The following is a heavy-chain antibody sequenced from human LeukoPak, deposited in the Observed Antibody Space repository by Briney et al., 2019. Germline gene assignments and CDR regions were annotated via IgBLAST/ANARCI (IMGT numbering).Heavy chain of an antibody. D-gene: IGHD6-6*01. CDR2: INPNSGGT. CDR1: GYTFTGYY. V-gene: IGHV1-2*02. J-gene: IGHJ4*02. CDR3: ARRGSSSLDY. Sequence: GASVQFSCKASGYTFTGYYMHWVRQAPAPGLEWMGWINPNSGGTNYAQKFQGRVTMTRDTSISTAYMELSRLRSDDTAVYYCARRGSSSLDYWGRGTQVTVSS.